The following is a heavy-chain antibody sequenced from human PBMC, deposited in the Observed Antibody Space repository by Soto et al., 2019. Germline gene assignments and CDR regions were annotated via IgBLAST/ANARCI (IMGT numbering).Heavy chain of an antibody. CDR2: IGAASDT. CDR1: GFTFCNYD. J-gene: IGHJ6*02. CDR3: GRGVLGPGDYYYGMDV. V-gene: IGHV3-13*01. D-gene: IGHD7-27*01. Sequence: REALRPGCAASGFTFCNYDMHGVRQAPGEGLEWVSGIGAASDTYYPVSVQGRFTVSRDNAKKSLYLQMNSLRAGDTAVYYCGRGVLGPGDYYYGMDVWGQGTTVTVSS.